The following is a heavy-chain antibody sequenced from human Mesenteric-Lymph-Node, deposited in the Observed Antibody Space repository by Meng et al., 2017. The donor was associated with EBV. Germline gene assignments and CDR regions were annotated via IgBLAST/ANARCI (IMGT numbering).Heavy chain of an antibody. CDR1: GASISNNEAD. J-gene: IGHJ4*01. CDR2: IYYSGDT. D-gene: IGHD4-17*01. CDR3: ARVRGGDRIGSLYFDS. V-gene: IGHV4-39*07. Sequence: QLRPQASGPGLVKPSQTLSRTCTVSGASISNNEADWGWIRQPPGKGLEWIGIIYYSGDTYYNPSLNSRLTMSVDTSGKRFSLKLTSLTAADTAVYYCARVRGGDRIGSLYFDSWGHGTLVTVSS.